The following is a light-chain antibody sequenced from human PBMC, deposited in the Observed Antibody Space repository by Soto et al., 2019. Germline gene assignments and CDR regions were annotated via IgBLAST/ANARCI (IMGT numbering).Light chain of an antibody. Sequence: QSVLTQPPSASGTPGQTVIISCSGSRSDIGSNSVNWYQHLPGTAPKLLIYANSQRPSGVPDRFSGSKSGTSASLAISGLRSEDEADYYCATWDDSLSGVVFGGGIKLTVL. CDR3: ATWDDSLSGVV. V-gene: IGLV1-47*01. J-gene: IGLJ2*01. CDR1: RSDIGSNS. CDR2: ANS.